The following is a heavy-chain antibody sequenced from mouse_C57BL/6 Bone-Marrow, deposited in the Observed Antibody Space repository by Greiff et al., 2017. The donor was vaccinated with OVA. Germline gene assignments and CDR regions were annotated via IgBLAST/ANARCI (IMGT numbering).Heavy chain of an antibody. V-gene: IGHV5-4*01. D-gene: IGHD4-1*01. CDR2: ISDGGSYT. CDR3: ARELPLGPYYYAMDY. CDR1: GFTFSSYA. J-gene: IGHJ4*01. Sequence: EVKVVESGGGLVKPGGSLKLSCAASGFTFSSYAMSWVRQTPEKRLEWVATISDGGSYTYYPDNVKGRFTISRDNAKNNLYLQMSHLKSEDTAMYYCARELPLGPYYYAMDYWGQGTSVTVSS.